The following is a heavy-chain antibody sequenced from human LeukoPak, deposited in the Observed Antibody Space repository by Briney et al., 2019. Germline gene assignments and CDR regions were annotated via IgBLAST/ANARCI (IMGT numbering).Heavy chain of an antibody. V-gene: IGHV3-30*02. CDR2: IRYEGSNK. J-gene: IGHJ4*02. CDR3: AKILDDDYGDY. Sequence: PGGSLRLSCAASGFTFSSYGMHWVRQAPGKGLEWVAFIRYEGSNKYYVDSVKGRFTISRDNSKNTLYLQMNSLRAEDTAVYYCAKILDDDYGDYWGQGTLVTVSS. CDR1: GFTFSSYG. D-gene: IGHD3-3*01.